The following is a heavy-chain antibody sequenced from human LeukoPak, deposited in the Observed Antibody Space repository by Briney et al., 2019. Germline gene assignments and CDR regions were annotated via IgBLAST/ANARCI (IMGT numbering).Heavy chain of an antibody. Sequence: GASVKVSCKASGYTFTDYYIHCLRQAPGQGLEWMGCIDPNSGGTDYAQKLQGRVTTTRDTSIDTVYMELSRLRSDDTAVYYCARGPSHGAFDIWGQGTMVTVSS. CDR1: GYTFTDYY. V-gene: IGHV1-2*02. CDR2: IDPNSGGT. J-gene: IGHJ3*02. CDR3: ARGPSHGAFDI.